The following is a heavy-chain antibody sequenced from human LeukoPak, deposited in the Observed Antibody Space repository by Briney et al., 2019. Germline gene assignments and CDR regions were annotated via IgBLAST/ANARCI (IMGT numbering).Heavy chain of an antibody. CDR1: GGSFSGYY. CDR2: INHSGST. J-gene: IGHJ4*02. D-gene: IGHD3-22*01. Sequence: PSETLSLTCAVYGGSFSGYYWSWIRQPPGKGLEWIGEINHSGSTNYNPSLKSRVTISVDTSKNQFSLKLSSVTAADTAVYYCALQYYYDSSGYYPYDYWGQGTLVTVSS. CDR3: ALQYYYDSSGYYPYDY. V-gene: IGHV4-34*01.